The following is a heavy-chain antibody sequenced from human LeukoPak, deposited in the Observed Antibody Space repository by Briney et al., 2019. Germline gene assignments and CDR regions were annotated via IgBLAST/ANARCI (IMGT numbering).Heavy chain of an antibody. V-gene: IGHV4-59*08. D-gene: IGHD1-20*01. J-gene: IGHJ6*03. CDR1: VGSTIGYY. CDR3: ARVTGIGYYYYYMDV. Sequence: PSETLSLTCTVSVGSTIGYYWSWIRHPQGKGLGWMGYIYYSGSTNYNPSLKSRVTISVDTSKNQFSLKLSSVTAADTAVYYCARVTGIGYYYYYMDVWGKGTTVTVSS. CDR2: IYYSGST.